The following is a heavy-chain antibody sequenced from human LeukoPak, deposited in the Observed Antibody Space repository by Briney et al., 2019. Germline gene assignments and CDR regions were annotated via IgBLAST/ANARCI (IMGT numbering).Heavy chain of an antibody. J-gene: IGHJ4*02. CDR2: INPNSGGT. Sequence: GASVKVSCKASGYTFTAYYIYWVRQVPGQGLEWMGWINPNSGGTKFAQKFQGRVTMTRDTSISTAYMELSRLRSDDTAVYYCARDQGPMDFDYWGQGTLVTVSS. D-gene: IGHD5-24*01. V-gene: IGHV1-2*02. CDR1: GYTFTAYY. CDR3: ARDQGPMDFDY.